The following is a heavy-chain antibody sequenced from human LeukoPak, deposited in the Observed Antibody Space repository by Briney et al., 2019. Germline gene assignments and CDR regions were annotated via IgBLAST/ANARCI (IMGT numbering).Heavy chain of an antibody. CDR1: GFTFSSYE. V-gene: IGHV3-48*03. CDR3: ARERVGWLQDY. D-gene: IGHD5-24*01. J-gene: IGHJ4*02. Sequence: GGSLRLSCAASGFTFSSYEMNWVRQAPGKGLEWVSHISSSGSTIYYADSVKGRFTISRDNAKNSLYLQMNSLRAEDTAVYYCARERVGWLQDYWGQGTLVTVSS. CDR2: ISSSGSTI.